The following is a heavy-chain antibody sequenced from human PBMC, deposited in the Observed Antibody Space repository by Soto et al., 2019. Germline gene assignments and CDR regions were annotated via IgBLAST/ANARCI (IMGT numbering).Heavy chain of an antibody. CDR1: GYTFTDYY. D-gene: IGHD2-21*02. Sequence: QVHLVQSGAEVKKPGASVKLSCEASGYTFTDYYMDWVRQAPGQVFEWMGLINPSGGGTSYAQKFQGRVTMTRDTSTSTVYMELSSLRSEDTAVYYCARSAVVVTASGWLDPWGQGTLVTVSS. V-gene: IGHV1-46*03. CDR2: INPSGGGT. CDR3: ARSAVVVTASGWLDP. J-gene: IGHJ5*02.